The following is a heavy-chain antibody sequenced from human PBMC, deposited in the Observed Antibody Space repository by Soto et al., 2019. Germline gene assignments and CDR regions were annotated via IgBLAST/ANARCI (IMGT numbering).Heavy chain of an antibody. CDR1: GGSISSTNYY. V-gene: IGHV4-39*07. D-gene: IGHD6-13*01. CDR3: AREGVSSSWYNYYAMDV. CDR2: IYYSGST. J-gene: IGHJ6*02. Sequence: PSETLSLTCTVSGGSISSTNYYWGWIRQPPEKRLEWIGSIYYSGSTNYNPSLKSRVTISVDTSKNQFSLKLSSVTAADTAVYYCAREGVSSSWYNYYAMDVWGQGTTVPVSS.